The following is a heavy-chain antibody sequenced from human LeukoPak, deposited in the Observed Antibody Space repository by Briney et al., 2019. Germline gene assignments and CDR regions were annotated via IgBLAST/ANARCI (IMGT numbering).Heavy chain of an antibody. Sequence: PSETLSLTCTVSGGFISSYYWSWIRQPPGKGLEWIGYIYYSGSTNYNPSLKSRVTISVDTSKNQFSLKLSSVTAADTAVYYCARQAVAGSGQSGYGYWGQGTLVTVSS. CDR3: ARQAVAGSGQSGYGY. CDR2: IYYSGST. V-gene: IGHV4-59*08. D-gene: IGHD6-19*01. CDR1: GGFISSYY. J-gene: IGHJ4*02.